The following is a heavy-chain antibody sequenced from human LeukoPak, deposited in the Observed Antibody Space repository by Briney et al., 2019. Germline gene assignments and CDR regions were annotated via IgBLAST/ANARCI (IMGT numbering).Heavy chain of an antibody. CDR3: AKTYYDIPGRYYYYYMDV. D-gene: IGHD3-9*01. J-gene: IGHJ6*03. CDR2: ISGSGGST. V-gene: IGHV3-23*01. Sequence: GGSLRLSCAASGFTFSSYAMSWVRQAPGKGLEWVSAISGSGGSTYYADSVKGRFTISRDNSKNTLYLQMNSLRAEDTAVYYCAKTYYDIPGRYYYYYMDVWGKGTTVTVSS. CDR1: GFTFSSYA.